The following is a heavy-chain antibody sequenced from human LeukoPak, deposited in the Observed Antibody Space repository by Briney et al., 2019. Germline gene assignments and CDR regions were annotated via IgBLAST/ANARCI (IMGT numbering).Heavy chain of an antibody. Sequence: SETLSLTCTVSGGSISSSSYYWGWIRQPPGKGLEWIGSIYYSGSTYYNPSLKSRVTISVDTSKNQFSLKLSSVTAADTAVYYCARREAAAGSNWYFDLWGRGTLVTVSS. J-gene: IGHJ2*01. CDR2: IYYSGST. CDR1: GGSISSSSYY. CDR3: ARREAAAGSNWYFDL. V-gene: IGHV4-39*01. D-gene: IGHD6-13*01.